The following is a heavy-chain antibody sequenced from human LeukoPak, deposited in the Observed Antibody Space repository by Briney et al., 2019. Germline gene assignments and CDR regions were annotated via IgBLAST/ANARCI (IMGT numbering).Heavy chain of an antibody. CDR2: ISGSGGST. D-gene: IGHD5-12*01. CDR1: GFTFSSYA. CDR3: ARGVEMATIGY. Sequence: PGRSLRLSCAASGFTFSSYAMSWVRQAPGKGLEWVSAISGSGGSTYYADSVKGRFTISRDNSKNTLYLQMNSLRAEDTAVYYCARGVEMATIGYWGQGTLVTVSS. J-gene: IGHJ4*02. V-gene: IGHV3-23*01.